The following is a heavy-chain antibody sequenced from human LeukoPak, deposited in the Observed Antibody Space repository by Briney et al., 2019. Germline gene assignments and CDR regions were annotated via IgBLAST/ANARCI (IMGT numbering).Heavy chain of an antibody. J-gene: IGHJ3*02. Sequence: SETLSLTCTVSGGSISRYYWSWIRQPPGKGLEWIGYIYYSGSTNYNPSLKSRVTISVDTSKNQFSLKLSSVTAADTAVYYCAREAGSDAFDIWGQGTMVTVSS. D-gene: IGHD3-10*01. V-gene: IGHV4-59*01. CDR2: IYYSGST. CDR1: GGSISRYY. CDR3: AREAGSDAFDI.